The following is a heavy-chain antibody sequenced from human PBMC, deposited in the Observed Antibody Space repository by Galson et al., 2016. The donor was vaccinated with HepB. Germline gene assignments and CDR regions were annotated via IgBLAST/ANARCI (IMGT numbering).Heavy chain of an antibody. CDR3: ARVIGWFAEISGGAFDI. J-gene: IGHJ3*02. Sequence: SLRLSCAASGFTFSSYSINWVRQAPGKGLEWVSSISRSSSYIYYADSVKGRLTISRDNAKIPVYLQMNSLRAEDTAVYYCARVIGWFAEISGGAFDIWGQGTRFTVSS. D-gene: IGHD3-10*01. V-gene: IGHV3-21*03. CDR1: GFTFSSYS. CDR2: ISRSSSYI.